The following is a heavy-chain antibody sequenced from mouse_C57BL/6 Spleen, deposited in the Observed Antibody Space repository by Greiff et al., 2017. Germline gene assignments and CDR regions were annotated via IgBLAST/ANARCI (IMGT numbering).Heavy chain of an antibody. CDR3: AKKGYYGSSPYDYAMDG. D-gene: IGHD1-1*01. CDR1: GFSLTSYC. J-gene: IGHJ4*01. V-gene: IGHV2-5*01. CDR2: IWRGGST. Sequence: VQLQQSGPGLVQPSQSLSITCTASGFSLTSYCVHWVRQSPGKGLEWLGVIWRGGSTDYNAAFMSRLSITKDNSKSQVFFKMNRLQADDTAIYYCAKKGYYGSSPYDYAMDGWGQGTSVTVSS.